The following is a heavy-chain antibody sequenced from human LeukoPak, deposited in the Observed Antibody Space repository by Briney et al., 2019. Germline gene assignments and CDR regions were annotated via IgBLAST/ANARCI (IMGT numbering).Heavy chain of an antibody. J-gene: IGHJ6*02. D-gene: IGHD2-2*01. V-gene: IGHV4-34*01. CDR2: INHSGST. CDR1: GGSFSGYY. Sequence: SETLSLTCAVYGGSFSGYYWSWIRQPPGKGLEGRGEINHSGSTNYNPSLKSRVTLSVDTSKNQFSLKLSSVTAADTAVYYCARGGYCSSTSCSTGHWVSFYYSYGMDVWGQGTTVTVSS. CDR3: ARGGYCSSTSCSTGHWVSFYYSYGMDV.